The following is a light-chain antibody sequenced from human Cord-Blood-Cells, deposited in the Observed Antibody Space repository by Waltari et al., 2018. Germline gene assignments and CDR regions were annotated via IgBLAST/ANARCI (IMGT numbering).Light chain of an antibody. Sequence: DIQMTQSPSSLSASVVDRVTLNCRASQSISSYLNWYQQKPGNAPKLLIYAASSLHSGVPSRFSGSGSGTDFTLTISSLQPEDFATYYCQQSYSTPMYTFGQGTKLEIK. CDR2: AAS. V-gene: IGKV1-39*01. CDR3: QQSYSTPMYT. CDR1: QSISSY. J-gene: IGKJ2*01.